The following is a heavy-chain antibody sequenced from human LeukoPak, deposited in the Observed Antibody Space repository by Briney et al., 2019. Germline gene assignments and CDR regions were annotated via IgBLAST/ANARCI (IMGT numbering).Heavy chain of an antibody. CDR1: GYTFTGYF. V-gene: IGHV1-2*02. J-gene: IGHJ4*02. CDR2: INPNSGVT. CDR3: ARDRDWNLDY. D-gene: IGHD1-1*01. Sequence: ASVKVSCKASGYTFTGYFIHWVRQAPGQGLEWMGWINPNSGVTKYAQKFQGRVTMTRDTSISTAYMELSRLRSDDTAVYYCARDRDWNLDYWGQGALVTVSS.